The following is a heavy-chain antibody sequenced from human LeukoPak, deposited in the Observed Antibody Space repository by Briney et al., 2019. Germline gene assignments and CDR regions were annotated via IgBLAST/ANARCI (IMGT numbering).Heavy chain of an antibody. CDR3: ARRVIRLGFDP. J-gene: IGHJ5*02. V-gene: IGHV3-74*01. Sequence: GRSLRLSCAASGFTFSSYWMHWVRQAPGKGLVWVSRINSDGSSTSYADSVKGRFTISRDNAKNTLYLQMNSLRAEDTAVYYCARRVIRLGFDPWGQGTLVTVSS. D-gene: IGHD3-10*01. CDR2: INSDGSST. CDR1: GFTFSSYW.